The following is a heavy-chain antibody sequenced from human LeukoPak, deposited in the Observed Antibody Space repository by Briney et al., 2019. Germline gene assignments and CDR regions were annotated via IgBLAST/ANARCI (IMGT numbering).Heavy chain of an antibody. CDR2: ISSSTSYI. Sequence: GGSLRLSCAAYGFPLSSFYMSWVRQAPGKGLEWVSSISSSTSYIFYADSVRGRVTISRDNAKNSLYLQMNSLRVEDTAVYYCARDRGSGWHTFDSWGQGTLVTVSS. CDR3: ARDRGSGWHTFDS. V-gene: IGHV3-21*01. J-gene: IGHJ4*02. D-gene: IGHD6-19*01. CDR1: GFPLSSFY.